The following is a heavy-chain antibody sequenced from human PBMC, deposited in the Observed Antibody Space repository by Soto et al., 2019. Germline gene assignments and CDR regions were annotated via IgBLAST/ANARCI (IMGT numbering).Heavy chain of an antibody. V-gene: IGHV3-15*07. CDR2: IKSQNDGGTT. CDR1: GFTFSNTC. J-gene: IGHJ5*02. D-gene: IGHD2-15*01. CDR3: TADLPAFIPQVEA. Sequence: VGSLRLSCAASGFTFSNTCMNWARQAPGKGLEWVGRIKSQNDGGTTDYAAPVRDRFTISKDDSINTLYLQMNSLQTEDTGVYFCTADLPAFIPQVEAWGQGTLVTVSS.